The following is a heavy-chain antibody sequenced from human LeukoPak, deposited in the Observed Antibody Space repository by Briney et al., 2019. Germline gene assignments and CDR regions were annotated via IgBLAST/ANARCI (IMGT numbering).Heavy chain of an antibody. J-gene: IGHJ4*02. CDR1: EFTFSDYY. Sequence: GGSLRLACAASEFTFSDYYMSWIRQAPGKGLEWVSFISTSGTTIYYADSVKGRFTICRDNTKNSLYLQMNSLRAEDTALYYCAKGYRKGRWLPLDYWGQGTLVTVSS. CDR3: AKGYRKGRWLPLDY. D-gene: IGHD5-24*01. V-gene: IGHV3-11*01. CDR2: ISTSGTTI.